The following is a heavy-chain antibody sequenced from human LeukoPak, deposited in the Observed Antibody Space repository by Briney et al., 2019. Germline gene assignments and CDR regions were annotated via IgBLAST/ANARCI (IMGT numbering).Heavy chain of an antibody. V-gene: IGHV3-53*01. J-gene: IGHJ4*02. D-gene: IGHD5-18*01. CDR3: AREGSGYSYNY. CDR2: IYSGGST. CDR1: GFTVTGNY. Sequence: GGSLRLSCAASGFTVTGNYMSWVRQAPGKGLEWVSVIYSGGSTYYADSVKGRFTISRDNSKNTLYLQMNSLRAEDTAVYYCAREGSGYSYNYWGQGTLVTVSS.